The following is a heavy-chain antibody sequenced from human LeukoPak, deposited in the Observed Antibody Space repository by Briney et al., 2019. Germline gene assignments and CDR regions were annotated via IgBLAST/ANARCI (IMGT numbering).Heavy chain of an antibody. CDR1: GFTFSSYA. D-gene: IGHD3-3*01. V-gene: IGHV3-23*01. J-gene: IGHJ6*03. CDR2: ISGSGGST. CDR3: AREYYDFWSGRPYYMDV. Sequence: GGSLRLSCAASGFTFSSYAMSWVRQAPGKGLEWVSAISGSGGSTYYADSVKGRFTISRDNSKNTLYLQMNSLRAEDTAVYYCAREYYDFWSGRPYYMDVWGKGTTVTVSS.